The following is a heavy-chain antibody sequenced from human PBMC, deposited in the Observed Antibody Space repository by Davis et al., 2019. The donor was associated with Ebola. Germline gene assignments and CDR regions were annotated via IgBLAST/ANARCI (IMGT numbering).Heavy chain of an antibody. Sequence: GESLKISCAASGFTFSSYEMRWVRQVPGKGLEWVALILYDGVSKYYADSVKGRFTISRDNSKNTLYLQMNSLRTEDTAVYYCARGRGFGDYWGRGTLVTVSS. D-gene: IGHD3-10*01. J-gene: IGHJ4*02. CDR2: ILYDGVSK. CDR1: GFTFSSYE. V-gene: IGHV3-30-3*01. CDR3: ARGRGFGDY.